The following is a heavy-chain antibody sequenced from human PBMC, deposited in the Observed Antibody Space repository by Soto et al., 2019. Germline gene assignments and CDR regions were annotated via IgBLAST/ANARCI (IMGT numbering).Heavy chain of an antibody. J-gene: IGHJ4*02. CDR2: ISGSGGST. Sequence: PGGSLRLSCAASGFTFSSYAMSWVRQAPGKGLEWVSAISGSGGSTYYADSVKGRFTISRDNSKNTLYLQMNSLRAEDTAVYYCAKDKRDAYSSSWPYSDYWGQGTLVTVSS. D-gene: IGHD6-13*01. V-gene: IGHV3-23*01. CDR3: AKDKRDAYSSSWPYSDY. CDR1: GFTFSSYA.